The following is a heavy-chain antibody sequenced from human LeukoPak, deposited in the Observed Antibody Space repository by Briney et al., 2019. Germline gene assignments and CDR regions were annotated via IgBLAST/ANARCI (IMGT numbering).Heavy chain of an antibody. CDR1: GGSISSGSYY. J-gene: IGHJ4*02. V-gene: IGHV4-61*02. CDR2: IYTSGST. D-gene: IGHD4-23*01. Sequence: SETLSLTCTVSGGSISSGSYYWSWIRQPAGKGLEWIGRIYTSGSTNYNPSLKSRVTISVDTSKNQFSLKLSSVTAADTAVYYCARLPASARVRWAYYFDYWGQGTLVTVSS. CDR3: ARLPASARVRWAYYFDY.